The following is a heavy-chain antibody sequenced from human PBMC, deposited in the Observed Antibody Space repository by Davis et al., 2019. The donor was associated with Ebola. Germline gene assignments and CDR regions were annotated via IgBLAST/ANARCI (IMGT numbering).Heavy chain of an antibody. J-gene: IGHJ6*04. CDR2: ISYDGSNK. Sequence: GGSLRLSCAASGFTFSSYGMHWVRQAPGKGLEWVAVISYDGSNKYYADSVKGRFTISRDNSKNTLYLQMNSLRAEDTAVYYCASIAAAGRAYYYYYYGMDVWGKGTTVTVSS. D-gene: IGHD6-13*01. CDR1: GFTFSSYG. CDR3: ASIAAAGRAYYYYYYGMDV. V-gene: IGHV3-30*03.